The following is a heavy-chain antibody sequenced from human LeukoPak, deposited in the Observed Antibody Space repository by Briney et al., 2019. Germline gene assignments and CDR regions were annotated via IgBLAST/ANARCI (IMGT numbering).Heavy chain of an antibody. CDR2: IYTSGST. J-gene: IGHJ5*02. V-gene: IGHV4-4*07. CDR1: GGSISSYY. D-gene: IGHD6-13*01. CDR3: ARASIAAADTVWFDP. Sequence: PSETLSLTCTVSGGSISSYYWSWIRQPAGKGLEWIGHIYTSGSTNYNPSLKSRVTISVDKSKNQFSLKLSSVTAADTGVYYCARASIAAADTVWFDPWGQGTLVTVSS.